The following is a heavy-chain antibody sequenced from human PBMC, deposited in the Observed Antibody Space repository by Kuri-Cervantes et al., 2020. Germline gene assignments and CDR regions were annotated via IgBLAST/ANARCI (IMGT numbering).Heavy chain of an antibody. D-gene: IGHD2-2*01. CDR3: ARSGGCDSSGCYSGVYSHYYMDV. J-gene: IGHJ6*03. V-gene: IGHV1-18*01. CDR1: GYTFTSYG. Sequence: ASVKVSCKASGYTFTSYGISWVRQAPGQGLEWMGWISAYNGGTNYAQKLQGRVTMATDTSTSTAYMELMSLRSDDTAIYYCARSGGCDSSGCYSGVYSHYYMDVWGKGTTVTVSS. CDR2: ISAYNGGT.